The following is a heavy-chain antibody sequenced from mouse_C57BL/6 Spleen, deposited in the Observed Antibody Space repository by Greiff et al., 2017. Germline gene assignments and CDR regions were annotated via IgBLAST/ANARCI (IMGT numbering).Heavy chain of an antibody. Sequence: EVQRVESGPELVKPGASVKMSCKASGYTFTDYNMHWVKQSHGKSLEWIGYINPNNGGTSYNQKFKGKATLTVNKSSSTAYMELRSLTSEDSAVYYCARLLYYGYDEGAWGQGTLVTVSA. CDR2: INPNNGGT. V-gene: IGHV1-22*01. J-gene: IGHJ3*01. CDR3: ARLLYYGYDEGA. D-gene: IGHD2-2*01. CDR1: GYTFTDYN.